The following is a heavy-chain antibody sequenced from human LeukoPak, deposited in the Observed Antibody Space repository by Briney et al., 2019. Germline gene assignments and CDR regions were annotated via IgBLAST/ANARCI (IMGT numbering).Heavy chain of an antibody. V-gene: IGHV3-NL1*01. J-gene: IGHJ4*02. CDR1: GFTFSSYA. Sequence: GGSLRLSCAASGFTFSSYAMHWVRQAPGKGLEWVSVIGSDSGGIQYADSVKGRFTISRDNSRNTLYLQMNSLRAEDTAVYYCAYSSSLDYWGQGTLVTVSS. CDR3: AYSSSLDY. D-gene: IGHD6-13*01. CDR2: IGSDSGGI.